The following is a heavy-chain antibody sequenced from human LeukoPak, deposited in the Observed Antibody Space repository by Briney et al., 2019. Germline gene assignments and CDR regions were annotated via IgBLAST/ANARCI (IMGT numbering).Heavy chain of an antibody. CDR2: ISSSSSTI. CDR1: GFTFSSHS. D-gene: IGHD3-10*01. CDR3: AKGYYYGSGSYYPFDV. V-gene: IGHV3-48*01. Sequence: PGGSLRLSCAASGFTFSSHSMNWVRQAPGKGLEWVSYISSSSSTIYYADSVKGRFTISRDNAKNSLYLQMNSLRAEDTAVYYCAKGYYYGSGSYYPFDVWGQGTTVTVSS. J-gene: IGHJ6*02.